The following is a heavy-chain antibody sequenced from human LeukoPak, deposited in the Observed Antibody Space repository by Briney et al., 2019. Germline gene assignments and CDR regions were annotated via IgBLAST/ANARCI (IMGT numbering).Heavy chain of an antibody. CDR1: GFTFSSYA. V-gene: IGHV3-23*01. J-gene: IGHJ4*02. D-gene: IGHD6-6*01. CDR3: AKDPYYSSSSPFFDY. CDR2: ISGSGGST. Sequence: GGSLRLSCAASGFTFSSYAMSWVRQAPGKGLEWVSAISGSGGSTYYADSVKGRFTISRDNAKKSLFLQMNSLRAEDTALYYCAKDPYYSSSSPFFDYWGQGTLVTVSS.